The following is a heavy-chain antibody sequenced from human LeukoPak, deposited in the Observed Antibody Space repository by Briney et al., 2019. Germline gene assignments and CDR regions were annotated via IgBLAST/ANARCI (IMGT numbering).Heavy chain of an antibody. V-gene: IGHV3-74*01. CDR2: INPDGSTT. CDR3: ARVLSGSWDWFDP. Sequence: GESLRLSFAASGFTFSRYWIHWVRQAPGKGLEWVSRINPDGSTTTYADSVKGRFTISRDNAKNTVYLQINSLRAEDTAVYYCARVLSGSWDWFDPWGQGTLVTVSS. J-gene: IGHJ5*02. D-gene: IGHD3-22*01. CDR1: GFTFSRYW.